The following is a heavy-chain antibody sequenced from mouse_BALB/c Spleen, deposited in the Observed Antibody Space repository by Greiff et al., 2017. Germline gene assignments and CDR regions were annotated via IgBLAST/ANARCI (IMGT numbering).Heavy chain of an antibody. Sequence: EVQGVESGGGLVQPGGSLKLSCAASGFTFSSYTMSWVRQTPEKRLEWVAYISNGGGSTYYPDTVKGRFTISRDNAKNTLYLQMSSLKSEDTAMYYCARRDGNYVPFAYWGQGTLVTVAA. D-gene: IGHD2-1*01. J-gene: IGHJ3*01. V-gene: IGHV5-12-2*01. CDR1: GFTFSSYT. CDR2: ISNGGGST. CDR3: ARRDGNYVPFAY.